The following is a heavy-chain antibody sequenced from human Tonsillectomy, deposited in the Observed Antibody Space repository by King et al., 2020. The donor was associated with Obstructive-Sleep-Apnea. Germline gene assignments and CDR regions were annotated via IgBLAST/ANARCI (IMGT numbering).Heavy chain of an antibody. CDR2: ITATGVST. J-gene: IGHJ4*02. Sequence: VQLVESGGGLVQPGGSLRLSCAASGFTFSNYAMTWVRQAPGKGLEWVSAITATGVSTHYADSVKGRFTISRDNSKNTLYLQMNSLRAEDTAVYYCAKDLYGDYIEYFDSWGQGTLVTVSS. CDR1: GFTFSNYA. V-gene: IGHV3-23*04. CDR3: AKDLYGDYIEYFDS. D-gene: IGHD4-17*01.